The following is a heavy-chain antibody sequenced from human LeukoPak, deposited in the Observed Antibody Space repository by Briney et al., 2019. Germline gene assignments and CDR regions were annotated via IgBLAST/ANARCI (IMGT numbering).Heavy chain of an antibody. CDR3: ARGDGDYVENFDY. CDR1: GGSISSGGYY. CDR2: IYYSGST. D-gene: IGHD4-17*01. V-gene: IGHV4-31*03. Sequence: SQTLSLTCTVSGGSISSGGYYWSWIRQHPGKGLEWIGYIYYSGSTYYNPSLKSRVIISVDTSKNQFSLKLSSVTAADTAVYYCARGDGDYVENFDYWGQGTLVTVSS. J-gene: IGHJ4*02.